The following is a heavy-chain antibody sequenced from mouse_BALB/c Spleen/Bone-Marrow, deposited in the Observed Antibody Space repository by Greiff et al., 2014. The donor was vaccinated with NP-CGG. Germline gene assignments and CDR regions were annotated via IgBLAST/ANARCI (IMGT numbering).Heavy chain of an antibody. CDR1: GYTFTSYT. Sequence: VQLQESAAELARPGASVKKSCKASGYTFTSYTMHWVKQRPGQGLEWIGYFNPSSGYIEYNQKFKDKTTLTADKSSSTAYIQLSSLTSEDSAVYYCARLNYGYWFAYWGQGTLVTVSA. CDR3: ARLNYGYWFAY. V-gene: IGHV1-4*02. CDR2: FNPSSGYI. D-gene: IGHD1-2*01. J-gene: IGHJ3*01.